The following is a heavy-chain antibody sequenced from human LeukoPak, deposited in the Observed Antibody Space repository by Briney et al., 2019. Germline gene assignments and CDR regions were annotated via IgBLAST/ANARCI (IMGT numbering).Heavy chain of an antibody. CDR3: AHLGASSSWYDY. CDR1: GFSLRTRGGG. CDR2: NYWDDDK. Sequence: SGPTLVNPPQTLTLTCTFSGFSLRTRGGGVGWIRQPPGKALEWLSVNYWDDDKRYSTSLKSRLTITKDTSKNQVVLTMTNMDPVDTATYYCAHLGASSSWYDYWGQGTLVTVSS. V-gene: IGHV2-5*02. J-gene: IGHJ4*02. D-gene: IGHD6-13*01.